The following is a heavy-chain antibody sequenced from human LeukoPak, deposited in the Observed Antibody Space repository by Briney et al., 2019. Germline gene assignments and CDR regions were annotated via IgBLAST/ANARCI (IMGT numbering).Heavy chain of an antibody. Sequence: GGSLRLSCAASGFTFSSYGMHWVRQAPGKGLEWVAFIRYDGSNKYYADSMKGRFTISRDNSKNTLYLQMNSLRAEDTAVYYCAKGDQWELPFDYWGQGTLVTVSS. CDR3: AKGDQWELPFDY. J-gene: IGHJ4*02. V-gene: IGHV3-30*02. CDR2: IRYDGSNK. D-gene: IGHD1-26*01. CDR1: GFTFSSYG.